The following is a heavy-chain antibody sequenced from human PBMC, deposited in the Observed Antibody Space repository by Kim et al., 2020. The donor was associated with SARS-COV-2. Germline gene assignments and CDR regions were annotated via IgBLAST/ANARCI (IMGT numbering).Heavy chain of an antibody. CDR3: ARGWGWGSGWGGVPLTNFDY. CDR2: TYYRSKWYN. V-gene: IGHV6-1*01. D-gene: IGHD6-19*01. J-gene: IGHJ4*02. Sequence: SQTLSLTCAISGDSVSSNSAAWNWIRQSPSRGLEWLGRTYYRSKWYNDYAVSVKSRITINPDTSKNQFSLQLNSVTPEDTAVYYCARGWGWGSGWGGVPLTNFDYWGQGTLVTVSS. CDR1: GDSVSSNSAA.